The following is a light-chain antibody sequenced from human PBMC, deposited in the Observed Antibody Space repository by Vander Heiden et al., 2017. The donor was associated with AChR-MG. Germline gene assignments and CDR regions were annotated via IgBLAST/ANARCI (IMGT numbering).Light chain of an antibody. J-gene: IGKJ2*01. V-gene: IGKV3-15*01. CDR2: GAS. CDR1: QSISSD. Sequence: EIEMTQSPATLSVSPGERATLSCRASQSISSDLAWYQQKPGQAPRLLIYGASTRAIGIPARFSGSGSGTEFTFTISSLQSEDFAVYYCQQFNNWPFTFGQGTKMEIK. CDR3: QQFNNWPFT.